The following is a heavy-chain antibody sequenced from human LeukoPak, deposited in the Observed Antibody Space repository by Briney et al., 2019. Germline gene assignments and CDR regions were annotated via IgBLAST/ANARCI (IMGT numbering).Heavy chain of an antibody. J-gene: IGHJ5*02. CDR1: GGSISSSSYY. V-gene: IGHV4-39*01. D-gene: IGHD6-13*01. CDR3: ARQGVSSSRYGDWFDP. CDR2: IYYSGST. Sequence: SETLFLTCTVSGGSISSSSYYWGWIRQPPGKGLEWIGSIYYSGSTYYNPSLKSRVTISVDTSKNQFSLKLSSVTAADTAVYYCARQGVSSSRYGDWFDPWGQGTLVTVSS.